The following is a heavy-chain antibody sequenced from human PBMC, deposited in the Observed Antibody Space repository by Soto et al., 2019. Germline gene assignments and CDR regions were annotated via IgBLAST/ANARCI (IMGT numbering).Heavy chain of an antibody. CDR1: GFSVSSNY. CDR3: SGDPSGYDEGDWYHGVDV. Sequence: TGGSLRLSCAASGFSVSSNYMSWVRQAPGEGLEWVAIIYINGSTDYADSVQGRFSVSRDIYKNTLFLQMNNPRAEDTAVYFCSGDPSGYDEGDWYHGVDVWGQGTTVTVSS. V-gene: IGHV3-53*01. J-gene: IGHJ6*02. CDR2: IYINGST. D-gene: IGHD5-12*01.